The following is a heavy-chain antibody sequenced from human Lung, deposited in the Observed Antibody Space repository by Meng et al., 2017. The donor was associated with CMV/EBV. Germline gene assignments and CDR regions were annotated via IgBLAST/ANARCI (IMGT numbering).Heavy chain of an antibody. J-gene: IGHJ6*02. V-gene: IGHV2-5*01. CDR2: IYWNDDK. CDR1: GFSLSTSGVG. CDR3: AHRALYYDFWSGYYIPRYGIDV. Sequence: GXXLVXPTQTLTLTCTFSGFSLSTSGVGVGWIRQPPGKALEWLALIYWNDDKRYSPSLKSRLTITKDTSKNQVVLTMTNMDPVDTATYYCAHRALYYDFWSGYYIPRYGIDVWGQGXTVTVSS. D-gene: IGHD3-3*01.